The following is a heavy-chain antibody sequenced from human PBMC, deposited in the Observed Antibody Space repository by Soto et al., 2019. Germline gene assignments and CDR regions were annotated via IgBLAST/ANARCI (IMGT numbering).Heavy chain of an antibody. CDR3: ARQHPFLEWLFPFDY. Sequence: SETLSLTCTVSGGSISSSSYYWGWIRQPPGKGLEWIGSIYYSGSTYYNPSLKSRVTISVDTSKNQFSLKLSSVTAADTAVYYCARQHPFLEWLFPFDYWGQGTLVTVSS. V-gene: IGHV4-39*01. CDR2: IYYSGST. CDR1: GGSISSSSYY. D-gene: IGHD3-3*01. J-gene: IGHJ4*02.